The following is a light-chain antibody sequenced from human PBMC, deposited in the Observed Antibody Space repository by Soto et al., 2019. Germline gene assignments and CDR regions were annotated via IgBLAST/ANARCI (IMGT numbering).Light chain of an antibody. Sequence: EIVLTQSPATLSLSPGERATISCRASRSVRSYLAWYQQKPGQAPRLLIYDASNMAAGIPARFSGSGSETDFTLTISNLEPEDFAVYYCQQRYAWPPITFGQGTRLEIK. CDR3: QQRYAWPPIT. CDR2: DAS. J-gene: IGKJ5*01. V-gene: IGKV3-11*01. CDR1: RSVRSY.